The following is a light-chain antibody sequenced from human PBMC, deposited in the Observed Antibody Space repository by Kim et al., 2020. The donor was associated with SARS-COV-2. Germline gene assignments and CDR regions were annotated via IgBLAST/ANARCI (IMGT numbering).Light chain of an antibody. CDR2: GAS. V-gene: IGKV3-20*01. J-gene: IGKJ1*01. CDR3: QQYGSSLWT. Sequence: SPGERDTLACRASQSGSSRYLAWYQQKPGQAPRLLIYGASSRATGIPDRFSGSESGTDFTLTISRLEPEDFAVYYCQQYGSSLWTFGQGTKVDIK. CDR1: QSGSSRY.